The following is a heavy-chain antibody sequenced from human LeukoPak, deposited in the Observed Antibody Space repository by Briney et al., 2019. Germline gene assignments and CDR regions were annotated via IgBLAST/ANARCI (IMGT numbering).Heavy chain of an antibody. CDR3: ARQPPGIAVAVDY. Sequence: PSQTLSLTCTVSGGSLSSYYWSWIRQPPGKGLEWMGYIYYSGSTNYNPSLKSRVTKSVDTSKNQFSLKLSSVTAADTAVYYCARQPPGIAVAVDYWGQGTLVTVSS. CDR1: GGSLSSYY. V-gene: IGHV4-59*08. CDR2: IYYSGST. J-gene: IGHJ4*02. D-gene: IGHD6-19*01.